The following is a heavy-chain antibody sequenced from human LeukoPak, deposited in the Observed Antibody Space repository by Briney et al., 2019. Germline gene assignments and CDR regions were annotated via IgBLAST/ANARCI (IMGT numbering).Heavy chain of an antibody. Sequence: PGESLRLSCEASGFNFDDYGMSWVRQAPGKGLEWVSGINRNGDSTAYADSVKGRFTISRDNGKKSLYLQTNSLRAEDTALYYCARESRRSNFDYVWGSYRGALDIWGQGTMVTVSS. J-gene: IGHJ3*02. CDR2: INRNGDST. CDR3: ARESRRSNFDYVWGSYRGALDI. V-gene: IGHV3-20*04. D-gene: IGHD3-16*01. CDR1: GFNFDDYG.